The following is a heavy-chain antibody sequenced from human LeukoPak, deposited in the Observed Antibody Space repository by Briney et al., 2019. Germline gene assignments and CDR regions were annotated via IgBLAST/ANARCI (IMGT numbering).Heavy chain of an antibody. D-gene: IGHD3-10*01. Sequence: PGGSLRLSCAASGFTFSGYGMHWVRQVPGKGLEWVSYISSSGSTIYYADSVKGRFTISRDNAKNSLYLQMNSLRAEDTAVYYCSRRGMVRGVINPPFDYWGQGTLVTVSS. J-gene: IGHJ4*02. CDR3: SRRGMVRGVINPPFDY. CDR2: ISSSGSTI. V-gene: IGHV3-48*04. CDR1: GFTFSGYG.